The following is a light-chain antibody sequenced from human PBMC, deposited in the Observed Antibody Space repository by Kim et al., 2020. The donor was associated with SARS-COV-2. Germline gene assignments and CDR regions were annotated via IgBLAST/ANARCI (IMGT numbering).Light chain of an antibody. Sequence: SYELTQPSSVSVSPGQTARITCSGDVLAKKYARWFQQKPGQAPVLVIYKDTERPSGIPERFSGSSSGTTVTLTISGAQVGDEGDYYCYSYSADGEPVLGGGTQLTVL. CDR1: VLAKKY. J-gene: IGLJ3*02. CDR3: YSYSADGEPV. V-gene: IGLV3-27*01. CDR2: KDT.